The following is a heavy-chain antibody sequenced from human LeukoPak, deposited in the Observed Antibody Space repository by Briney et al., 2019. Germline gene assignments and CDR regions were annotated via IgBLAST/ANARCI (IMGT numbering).Heavy chain of an antibody. J-gene: IGHJ4*02. D-gene: IGHD3-22*01. CDR2: ISGSGGST. CDR3: AKDPYYYDSSGYLTPVDY. Sequence: AGGSLRLSCAASGFTFSSYAMSWVRQAPGKGLEWVSAISGSGGSTYYADSVKGRFTISGDNSKNTLYLQMNSLRAEDTAVYYCAKDPYYYDSSGYLTPVDYWGQGTLVTVSS. CDR1: GFTFSSYA. V-gene: IGHV3-23*01.